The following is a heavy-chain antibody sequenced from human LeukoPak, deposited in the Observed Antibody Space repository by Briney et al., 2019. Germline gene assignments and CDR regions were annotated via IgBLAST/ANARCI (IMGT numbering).Heavy chain of an antibody. Sequence: ASVKVSCKASVYTFTSYGISWVRQAPGQGLEWMGWISAYNGNTNYAQKLQGRVTMTTDTSTSTAYMELRSLRSDDTAVYYCARDREKLLHKPPYYFDYWGQGTLVTVSS. CDR1: VYTFTSYG. D-gene: IGHD5-12*01. CDR2: ISAYNGNT. J-gene: IGHJ4*02. CDR3: ARDREKLLHKPPYYFDY. V-gene: IGHV1-18*01.